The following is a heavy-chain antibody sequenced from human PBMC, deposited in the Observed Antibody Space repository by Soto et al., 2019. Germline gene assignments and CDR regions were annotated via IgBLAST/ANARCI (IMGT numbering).Heavy chain of an antibody. Sequence: RLARGHRVQWIGWIIPILGIANYAQKFQGGVTITADKSTSTAYMELRSLRSDDTAVYYCARDSSGWPLYWGQGTLVTVAS. V-gene: IGHV1-69*04. J-gene: IGHJ4*02. CDR2: IIPILGIA. D-gene: IGHD6-19*01. CDR3: ARDSSGWPLY.